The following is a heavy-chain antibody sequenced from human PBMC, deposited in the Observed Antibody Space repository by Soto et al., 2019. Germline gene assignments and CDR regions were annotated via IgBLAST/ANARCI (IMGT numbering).Heavy chain of an antibody. D-gene: IGHD3-10*01. CDR2: ISGSGTYT. J-gene: IGHJ4*02. CDR1: GFTFSTYA. CDR3: AKDCPLGEVMAD. Sequence: EVQLLESGGGLVQPGGSLRLSCAASGFTFSTYAMTWVRQAPGKGLEWVSTISGSGTYTYHADSVKGRFTISGDNSKSTMYLQMNSLRAEDTAVYYCAKDCPLGEVMADWGQGTLVTVSS. V-gene: IGHV3-23*01.